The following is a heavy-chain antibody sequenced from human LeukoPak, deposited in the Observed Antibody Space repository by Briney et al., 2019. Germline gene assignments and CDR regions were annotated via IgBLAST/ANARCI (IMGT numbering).Heavy chain of an antibody. V-gene: IGHV4-39*07. CDR2: IYYSGST. CDR3: AGRGGVATFWSDAFDI. D-gene: IGHD2/OR15-2a*01. J-gene: IGHJ3*02. Sequence: SETLSLTCTVSGGSISSSSYYWGWIRQPPGKGLEWIGSIYYSGSTYYNPSLKSRVTISVDTSKNQFSLKLSSVTAADTAVYYCAGRGGVATFWSDAFDIWGQGTMVTVSS. CDR1: GGSISSSSYY.